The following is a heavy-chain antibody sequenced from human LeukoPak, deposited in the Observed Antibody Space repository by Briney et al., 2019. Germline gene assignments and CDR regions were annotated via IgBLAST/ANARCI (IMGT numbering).Heavy chain of an antibody. CDR1: GFTFSSYS. D-gene: IGHD3-10*01. CDR3: AKSLRVSGAFDI. J-gene: IGHJ3*02. CDR2: ISGSGGST. V-gene: IGHV3-23*01. Sequence: PGGSLRLSCAASGFTFSSYSMNWVRQAPGKGLEWVSAISGSGGSTYYADSVKGRFTISRDNSKNTLYLQMNSLRAEDTAVYYCAKSLRVSGAFDIWGQGTMVTVSS.